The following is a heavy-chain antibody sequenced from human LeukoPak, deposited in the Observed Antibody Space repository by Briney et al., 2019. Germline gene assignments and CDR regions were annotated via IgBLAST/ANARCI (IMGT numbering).Heavy chain of an antibody. CDR3: ARSAALQTYGMDV. CDR1: GFTFSSYD. Sequence: GGSLRLSCAASGFTFSSYDMHWVRQATGKGLEWASAIGTAGDTYYPGSVKGRFTISRENAKNSLYLQMNSLRAGDTAVYYCARSAALQTYGMDVWGQGTTVTVSS. V-gene: IGHV3-13*01. D-gene: IGHD2-2*01. CDR2: IGTAGDT. J-gene: IGHJ6*02.